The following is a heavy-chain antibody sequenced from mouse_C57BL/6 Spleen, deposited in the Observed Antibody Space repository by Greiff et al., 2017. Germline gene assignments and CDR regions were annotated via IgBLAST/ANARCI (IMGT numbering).Heavy chain of an antibody. CDR2: IRNKANGYTT. CDR3: ASPLYDGFAMDY. V-gene: IGHV7-3*01. CDR1: GFTFTDYY. D-gene: IGHD2-3*01. Sequence: EVQLVESGGGLVQPGGSLSLSCAASGFTFTDYYMSWVRQPPGKALEWLGFIRNKANGYTTEYSASVKGRFTISRDNSQSILYLQMNALRAEDSATYYCASPLYDGFAMDYWGQGTSVTVSS. J-gene: IGHJ4*01.